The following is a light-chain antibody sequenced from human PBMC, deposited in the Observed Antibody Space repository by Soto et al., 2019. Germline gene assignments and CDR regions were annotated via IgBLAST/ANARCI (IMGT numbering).Light chain of an antibody. Sequence: DIQMTQSPSSLSTSVGDRITITCQASQDINTYLYWYQQKPGKAPKLLIYDASTLETGVPSRFSGSRSGTRFTLTISSLQPEDIATYYCQQYDSLPITLGQGTRLEIK. CDR2: DAS. J-gene: IGKJ5*01. CDR3: QQYDSLPIT. CDR1: QDINTY. V-gene: IGKV1-33*01.